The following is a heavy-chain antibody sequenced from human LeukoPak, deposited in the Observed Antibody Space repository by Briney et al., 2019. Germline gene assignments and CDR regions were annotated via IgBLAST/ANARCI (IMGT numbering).Heavy chain of an antibody. CDR2: INHSGST. D-gene: IGHD2-2*01. CDR1: GGSFSGYY. Sequence: SETLSLTCAVYGGSFSGYYWSWIRQPPGKGLEWIGEINHSGSTNYNPSLKSRVTISVDTSKNQCSLKLSAVTAADTAVYYCARGGPNIVVVPAAILNWFDPWGQGTLVTVSS. J-gene: IGHJ5*02. V-gene: IGHV4-34*01. CDR3: ARGGPNIVVVPAAILNWFDP.